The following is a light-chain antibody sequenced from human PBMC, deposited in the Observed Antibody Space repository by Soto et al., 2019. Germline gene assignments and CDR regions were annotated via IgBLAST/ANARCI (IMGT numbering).Light chain of an antibody. Sequence: QLVLTQPASVSTSPGASASLTSTLRSGINVGTYRIYWYQQKPGSPPQYLLRSKSDSENQQGSGVPSRFSGSTDASANAGILLISGLQSEDEADYYCMIWHSGAYVFGTGTKVTVL. V-gene: IGLV5-45*01. CDR1: SGINVGTYR. J-gene: IGLJ1*01. CDR3: MIWHSGAYV. CDR2: SKSDSEN.